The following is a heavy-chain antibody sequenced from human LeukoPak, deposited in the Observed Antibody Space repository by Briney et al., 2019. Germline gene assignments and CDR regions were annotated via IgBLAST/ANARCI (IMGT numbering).Heavy chain of an antibody. J-gene: IGHJ3*02. CDR1: GFTFDDYA. D-gene: IGHD3-10*01. CDR3: AKVLPPGDDAFDI. V-gene: IGHV3-9*01. CDR2: ISWNSGSI. Sequence: GGSLRLSCAASGFTFDDYAMHWVRQAPGKGLEWVSGISWNSGSIGYADSVKGRFTISRDNAKNSLYLQMNSLRAEDTALYYCAKVLPPGDDAFDIWGQGTMATVSS.